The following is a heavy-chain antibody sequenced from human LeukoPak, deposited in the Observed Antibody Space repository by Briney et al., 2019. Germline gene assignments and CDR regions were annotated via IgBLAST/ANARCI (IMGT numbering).Heavy chain of an antibody. D-gene: IGHD6-13*01. J-gene: IGHJ3*02. V-gene: IGHV3-11*05. Sequence: GRSLRLSCAASGFTFSNYYMSWIRQAPGKGLEWGSYISSSSSYTNYADSVKGRFTISRDNAKNSLYLQMNSLRAEDTAVYYCARALGTEAAGAFDIWGQGTMVTVSS. CDR3: ARALGTEAAGAFDI. CDR2: ISSSSSYT. CDR1: GFTFSNYY.